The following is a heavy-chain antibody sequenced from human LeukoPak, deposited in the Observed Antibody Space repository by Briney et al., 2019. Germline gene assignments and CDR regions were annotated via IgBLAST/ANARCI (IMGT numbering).Heavy chain of an antibody. CDR3: ARQQNILTGRYYYYYYMDV. CDR2: IIPIFGTA. J-gene: IGHJ6*03. CDR1: GGTFSSYA. Sequence: SVKVSCKASGGTFSSYAISWVRQAPGQGLEWMGGIIPIFGTANYAQKFQGRVTITADESTSTAYMELSSLRSEDTAVYYCARQQNILTGRYYYYYYMDVWGKGTTVTVSS. V-gene: IGHV1-69*13. D-gene: IGHD3-9*01.